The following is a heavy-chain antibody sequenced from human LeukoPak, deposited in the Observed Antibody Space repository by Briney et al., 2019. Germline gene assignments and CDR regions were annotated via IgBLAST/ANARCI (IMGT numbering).Heavy chain of an antibody. CDR2: FDPENGEA. D-gene: IGHD3-22*01. J-gene: IGHJ4*02. V-gene: IGHV1-24*01. CDR3: VKDGALRPRNYYDTLYHFDY. Sequence: ASVKVSCKVSGYTLTGLSMHWVRQAPVKGLEWMGTFDPENGEAIYAQKFQGRVTMTEDTSTDTAYMELSSLRPEDTALYYCVKDGALRPRNYYDTLYHFDYWGQGTLVTVSS. CDR1: GYTLTGLS.